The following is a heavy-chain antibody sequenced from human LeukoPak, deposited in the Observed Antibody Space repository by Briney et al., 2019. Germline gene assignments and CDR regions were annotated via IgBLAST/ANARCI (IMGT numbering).Heavy chain of an antibody. Sequence: GGTLRLSCAASGFTFSSYSMNWVRQPPGKGLEWVSSISSSSSYIYYADSVKGRFTISRENAKNSLYLQMNSRRAEDTAVYYCASLMRSAAGTDYWGQGTLVTVSS. V-gene: IGHV3-21*01. CDR1: GFTFSSYS. D-gene: IGHD6-13*01. CDR2: ISSSSSYI. CDR3: ASLMRSAAGTDY. J-gene: IGHJ4*02.